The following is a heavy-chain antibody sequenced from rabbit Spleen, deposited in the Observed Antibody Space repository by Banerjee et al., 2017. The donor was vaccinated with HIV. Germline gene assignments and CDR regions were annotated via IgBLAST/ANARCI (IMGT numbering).Heavy chain of an antibody. Sequence: QSLEESGGDLVKPGASLTLTCIASGVSFSGDSYMCWVRQAPGKGLEWIACINTATGKAVYASWAKGRFTISKTSSNTVTLQMTSLTAADTATCFCARDLVGVIGWNFNLWGPGTLVTVS. D-gene: IGHD1-1*01. CDR3: ARDLVGVIGWNFNL. CDR1: GVSFSGDSY. J-gene: IGHJ4*01. V-gene: IGHV1S40*01. CDR2: INTATGKA.